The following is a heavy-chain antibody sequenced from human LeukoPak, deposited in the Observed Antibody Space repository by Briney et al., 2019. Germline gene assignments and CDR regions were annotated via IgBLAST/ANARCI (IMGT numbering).Heavy chain of an antibody. CDR2: ISGSGGST. CDR1: GFTFSSYA. D-gene: IGHD5-18*01. CDR3: AKYRVDTAPRGAFDI. V-gene: IGHV3-23*01. Sequence: GGSLRLSCAASGFTFSSYAMSWVRQAPGKGLEWVSAISGSGGSTNYTDSVKGRFTISRDNSKNTLYLQMDSLRAEDTAVYYCAKYRVDTAPRGAFDICGEGTMVSVSS. J-gene: IGHJ3*02.